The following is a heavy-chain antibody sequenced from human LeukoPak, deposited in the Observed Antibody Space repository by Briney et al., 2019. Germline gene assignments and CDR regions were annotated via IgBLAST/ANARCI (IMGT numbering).Heavy chain of an antibody. V-gene: IGHV3-30*04. Sequence: QPGRSLRLSCAASGFTFSSYAMHWVRQAPGKGLEWVAVISYDGSNKYYADSVKGRFTISRDNSKNTLYLQMNSLRAEDTAVYYCAKDHGSGYYYWFDPWGQGTLVTVSS. CDR2: ISYDGSNK. CDR1: GFTFSSYA. CDR3: AKDHGSGYYYWFDP. J-gene: IGHJ5*02. D-gene: IGHD3-22*01.